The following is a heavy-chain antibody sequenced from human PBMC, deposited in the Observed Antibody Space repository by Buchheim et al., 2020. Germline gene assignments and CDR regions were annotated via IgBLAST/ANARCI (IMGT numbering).Heavy chain of an antibody. V-gene: IGHV4-34*01. CDR3: ARVGGDYYDSSGYLSALGFDY. CDR1: GGSFSGYY. D-gene: IGHD3-22*01. J-gene: IGHJ4*02. CDR2: INHSGST. Sequence: QVQLQQWGAGLLKPSETLSLTCAVYGGSFSGYYWSWIRQPPGKGLEWIGEINHSGSTNYNPSLKSRVTISVDTSKNQFSLKLSSVTAADTAVYYCARVGGDYYDSSGYLSALGFDYWGQGTL.